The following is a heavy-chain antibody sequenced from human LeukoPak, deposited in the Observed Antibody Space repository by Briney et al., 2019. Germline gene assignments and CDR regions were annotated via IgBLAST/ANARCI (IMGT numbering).Heavy chain of an antibody. CDR1: GFTFSNYG. D-gene: IGHD2-8*01. CDR2: ISHDGRTA. J-gene: IGHJ1*01. V-gene: IGHV3-33*03. Sequence: PGGSLRLSCVASGFTFSNYGMHWVRQAPGKGPEWVAVISHDGRTAFYADSVKGRFTVSRDNSKNTLDLQMFSLRGDDTAVYYCAKEPTSYTNGWYFHHWGQGTLVTVSS. CDR3: AKEPTSYTNGWYFHH.